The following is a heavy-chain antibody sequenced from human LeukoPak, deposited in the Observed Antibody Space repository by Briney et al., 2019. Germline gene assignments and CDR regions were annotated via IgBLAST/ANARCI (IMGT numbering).Heavy chain of an antibody. J-gene: IGHJ4*02. D-gene: IGHD3-22*01. CDR2: INHSGST. V-gene: IGHV4-34*01. Sequence: PSETLSLTCAVHGGSFSGYYWSWIRQPPGKGLEWIGEINHSGSTNYNPSLKSRVTISVDTSKNQFSLKLSSVTAADTALYYCARGRIIGLLLLINGHFDYWGQGTLVTVSS. CDR3: ARGRIIGLLLLINGHFDY. CDR1: GGSFSGYY.